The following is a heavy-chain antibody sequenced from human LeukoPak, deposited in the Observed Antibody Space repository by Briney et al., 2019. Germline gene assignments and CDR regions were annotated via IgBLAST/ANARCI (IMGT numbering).Heavy chain of an antibody. CDR3: ATMCCGGSCYEGLRGAFDI. Sequence: GASVKVSCMASGYTFNSYDFNWVRQAAGQGLEWMGWMNPNSGNTGYAQKFQGRVTITRNTSISTAYMELSSLRSEDTAVYYCATMCCGGSCYEGLRGAFDIWGQGTMVTVSS. D-gene: IGHD2-15*01. V-gene: IGHV1-8*03. CDR1: GYTFNSYD. J-gene: IGHJ3*02. CDR2: MNPNSGNT.